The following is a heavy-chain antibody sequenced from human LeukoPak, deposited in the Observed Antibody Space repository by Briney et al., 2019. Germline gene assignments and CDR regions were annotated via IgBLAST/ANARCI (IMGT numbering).Heavy chain of an antibody. CDR1: GFTVSSNY. V-gene: IGHV3-66*01. J-gene: IGHJ4*02. D-gene: IGHD5-12*01. Sequence: PGGSLRLSCAASGFTVSSNYMSWVRQAPGKGLEWVSVINSGGSTYYADSVKGRFTISRDNSKNTLYLQMNSLRAEDTAVYYCAREVSGSSLDYWGQGTLVTVSS. CDR2: INSGGST. CDR3: AREVSGSSLDY.